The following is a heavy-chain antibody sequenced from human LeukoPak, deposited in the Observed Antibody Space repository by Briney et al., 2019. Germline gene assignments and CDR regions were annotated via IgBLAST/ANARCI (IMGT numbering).Heavy chain of an antibody. CDR3: GKTTVGYSSGQKPAWPVDY. D-gene: IGHD5-18*01. Sequence: GGSLRLSCAASGFTFGSHAMYWVRQAPGKGLEWVAGIFGSGGSTHYADPVKGRFTISRDNSRNTMYLQINSLRAEDTAVYYCGKTTVGYSSGQKPAWPVDYWGQGTLVTVSS. CDR1: GFTFGSHA. J-gene: IGHJ4*02. V-gene: IGHV3-23*01. CDR2: IFGSGGST.